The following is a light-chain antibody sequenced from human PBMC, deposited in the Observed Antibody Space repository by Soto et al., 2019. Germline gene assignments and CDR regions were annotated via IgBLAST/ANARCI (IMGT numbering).Light chain of an antibody. V-gene: IGLV2-14*01. CDR3: SSYTSSSTLSV. CDR2: DVS. J-gene: IGLJ1*01. Sequence: QSALTQPASVSVSPGQSITISCTGTSSDVGGYNYVSWYQQHPGKAPKLMIYDVSNRPSGVSNRFSGSKSGNTASLTISGLQAEDEADYYCSSYTSSSTLSVFGTGTKLTVL. CDR1: SSDVGGYNY.